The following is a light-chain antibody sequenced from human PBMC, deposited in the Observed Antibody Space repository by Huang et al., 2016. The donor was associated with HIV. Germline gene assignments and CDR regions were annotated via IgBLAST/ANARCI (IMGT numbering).Light chain of an antibody. Sequence: DIVMTQSPDSLAVSLGERATINCKSSQSLLYSSNNKNYLAWYQQKPGQPPKLLIYWGATREAGVPDRFSGSGSETDFTPTISSLQAEDVAVYYCHQYYATGTFGQGTKVEI. CDR2: WGA. J-gene: IGKJ1*01. CDR3: HQYYATGT. CDR1: QSLLYSSNNKNY. V-gene: IGKV4-1*01.